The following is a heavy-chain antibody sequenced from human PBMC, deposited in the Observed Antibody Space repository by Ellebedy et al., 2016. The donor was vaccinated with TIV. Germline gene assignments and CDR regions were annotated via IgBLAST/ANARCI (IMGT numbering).Heavy chain of an antibody. CDR3: AGYIGSLYFDL. D-gene: IGHD1-26*01. Sequence: MPGGSLRLSCTVSGGSITRSTYYWGWIRQPPGKGLEWIGTIYYSGNTYYSPSLKSRVTISIDTSKNQFSLKLSSVTAADTAVYYCAGYIGSLYFDLWGRGTLVTVSS. J-gene: IGHJ2*01. CDR2: IYYSGNT. CDR1: GGSITRSTYY. V-gene: IGHV4-39*01.